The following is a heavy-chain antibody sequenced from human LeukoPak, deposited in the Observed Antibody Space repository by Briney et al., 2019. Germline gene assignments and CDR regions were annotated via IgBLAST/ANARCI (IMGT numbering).Heavy chain of an antibody. J-gene: IGHJ4*02. Sequence: GGSLRLSCAASGFTFSSYSMNWVRQAPGKGLEWVSSISSSSSYIYYADSVKGRFTISRDNAKNSLYLQMNSLRAEDTAVYYCARETGTTRYEKDWGQGTLVTVSS. CDR2: ISSSSSYI. CDR3: ARETGTTRYEKD. D-gene: IGHD1-1*01. V-gene: IGHV3-21*01. CDR1: GFTFSSYS.